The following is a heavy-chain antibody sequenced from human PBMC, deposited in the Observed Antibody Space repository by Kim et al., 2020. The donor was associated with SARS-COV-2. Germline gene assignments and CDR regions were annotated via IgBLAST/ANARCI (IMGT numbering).Heavy chain of an antibody. Sequence: GGSLRLSCAASGFTFSSYGMHWVRQAPGKGLEWVAVIWYDGSNKYYADSVKGRFTISRDNSKNTLYLQMNSLRAEDTAVYYCARDPPLSPFVRNYYYYGMDVWGQGTTVTVSS. V-gene: IGHV3-33*01. CDR3: ARDPPLSPFVRNYYYYGMDV. D-gene: IGHD3-3*02. CDR1: GFTFSSYG. J-gene: IGHJ6*02. CDR2: IWYDGSNK.